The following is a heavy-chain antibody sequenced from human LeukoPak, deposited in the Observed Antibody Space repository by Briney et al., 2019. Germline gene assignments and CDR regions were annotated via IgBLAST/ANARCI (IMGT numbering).Heavy chain of an antibody. D-gene: IGHD3-10*01. J-gene: IGHJ6*03. CDR3: ARHTYYYGSGSYYKYYYYYYMDV. CDR1: GGSFSGYY. CDR2: INHSGST. V-gene: IGHV4-34*01. Sequence: PSETLSLTCAVYGGSFSGYYWSWIRQPPGKGLEWIGEINHSGSTNYNPSLKSRVTISVDTSKNQFSLKLSSVTAADTAVYYCARHTYYYGSGSYYKYYYYYYMDVWGKGTTVTISS.